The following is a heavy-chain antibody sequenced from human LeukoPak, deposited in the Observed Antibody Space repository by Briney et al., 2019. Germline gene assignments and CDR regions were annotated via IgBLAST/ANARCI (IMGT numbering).Heavy chain of an antibody. CDR1: GFTFTSYW. CDR3: AKSYGSGSYPDSHH. V-gene: IGHV3-7*01. D-gene: IGHD3-10*01. CDR2: IKQDGSEK. Sequence: GGSLRLSCAASGFTFTSYWMTWVRQAPGKGLDWVANIKQDGSEKYYVDSVKGRFTISRDNSKNTLYLQMNSLRAEDTAVYYCAKSYGSGSYPDSHHWGQGTLVTVSS. J-gene: IGHJ5*02.